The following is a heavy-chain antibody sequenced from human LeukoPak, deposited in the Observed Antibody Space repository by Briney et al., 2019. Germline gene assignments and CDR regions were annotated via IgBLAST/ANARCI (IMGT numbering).Heavy chain of an antibody. V-gene: IGHV3-23*01. CDR3: AKDPSFGWVVNWFDP. Sequence: GGSLRLSCAASVFTFSSYAMSWVRQAPGKGLEWVSGISGSDGSANYADSVKDRFTISRDNSKNTLFLQMNSLRAEDTAVYYCAKDPSFGWVVNWFDPWGQGTLVTVSS. CDR1: VFTFSSYA. J-gene: IGHJ5*02. D-gene: IGHD2-15*01. CDR2: ISGSDGSA.